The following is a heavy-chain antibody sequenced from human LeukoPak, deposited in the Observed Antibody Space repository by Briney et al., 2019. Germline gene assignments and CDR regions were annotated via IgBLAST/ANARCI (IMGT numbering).Heavy chain of an antibody. D-gene: IGHD3-9*01. CDR2: ISGNGGST. CDR3: AKDRGRYFDWLYDF. Sequence: HPGGSLRLSCVASGFAFSNYAMSWVRQAPGKGLEWVSGISGNGGSTYYADSVKGRFTISRDNSKNTLYLLMNSLRAEDTAAYYCAKDRGRYFDWLYDFWGQGTLVTVSS. J-gene: IGHJ4*02. CDR1: GFAFSNYA. V-gene: IGHV3-23*01.